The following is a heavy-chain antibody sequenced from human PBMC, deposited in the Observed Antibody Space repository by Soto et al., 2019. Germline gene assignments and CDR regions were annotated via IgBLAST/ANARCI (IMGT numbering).Heavy chain of an antibody. CDR3: AREGSGGAAVTYNWFDP. CDR2: IIPIFGTA. Sequence: QVQLVQSGAEVKKPGSSVKVSCKASGGTFSSYAISWVRQAPGQGLEWMGGIIPIFGTANYAQKFQGRVTITADESTSTAYMELSSLRSEDTAVYYCAREGSGGAAVTYNWFDPWGQGTLVTVSS. V-gene: IGHV1-69*01. D-gene: IGHD2-15*01. CDR1: GGTFSSYA. J-gene: IGHJ5*02.